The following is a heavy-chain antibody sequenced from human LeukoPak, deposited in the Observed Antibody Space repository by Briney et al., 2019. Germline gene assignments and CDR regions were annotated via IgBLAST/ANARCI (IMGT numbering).Heavy chain of an antibody. Sequence: ASVKVSCKASGYTFTSYGISWVRQAPGQGLEWMGWISAYNGNTNYAQKLQGRVTMTTDTSTSTAYMELRSLRSDDTAVYYCARSSMNHHFQGDSSGYYLLWGQGTLVTVSS. V-gene: IGHV1-18*01. CDR3: ARSSMNHHFQGDSSGYYLL. CDR1: GYTFTSYG. J-gene: IGHJ4*02. D-gene: IGHD3-22*01. CDR2: ISAYNGNT.